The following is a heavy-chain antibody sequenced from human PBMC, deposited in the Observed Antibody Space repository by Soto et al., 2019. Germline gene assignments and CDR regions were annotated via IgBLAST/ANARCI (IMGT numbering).Heavy chain of an antibody. D-gene: IGHD2-2*01. CDR2: ISVYNGNT. CDR3: ARRRHRPAASTPYYYYMDV. Sequence: QIQLVQSEAEVKKPGASVKVSCKASGYTFSSYGISWVRQAPGQGLEWMGWISVYNGNTNYAQKLQGRVTVTTDTSTSTAYMELRGLRSDDTAVYYCARRRHRPAASTPYYYYMDVWGKGTTVTVSS. V-gene: IGHV1-18*01. J-gene: IGHJ6*03. CDR1: GYTFSSYG.